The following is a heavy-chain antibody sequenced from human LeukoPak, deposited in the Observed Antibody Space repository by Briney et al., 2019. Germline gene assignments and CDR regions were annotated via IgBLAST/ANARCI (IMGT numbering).Heavy chain of an antibody. V-gene: IGHV3-9*01. CDR2: INWNSGST. CDR3: ASRIVGTPDYFDY. D-gene: IGHD1-26*01. J-gene: IGHJ4*02. Sequence: PGGSLRLSCIASGFTFEDYAMHWVRHTPGKGLEWVSGINWNSGSTGYGDPVKGRFTISRDNAKNSLYLQMNSLRAEDTAVYYCASRIVGTPDYFDYWGLGTLVTVSS. CDR1: GFTFEDYA.